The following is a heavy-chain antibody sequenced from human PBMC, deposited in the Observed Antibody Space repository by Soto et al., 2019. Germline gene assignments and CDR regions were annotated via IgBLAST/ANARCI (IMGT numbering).Heavy chain of an antibody. Sequence: SETLSLTCTVSGGSISSGVYYWIWIRQHPGKVLDWIGYIYYSGSTYYNPSLKSRVTISVDTSKNQFSLKLSSVTAADTAVYYCAREGRLSSGWYEGYYYYGMDVWGQGTTVTVSS. D-gene: IGHD6-19*01. J-gene: IGHJ6*02. CDR3: AREGRLSSGWYEGYYYYGMDV. CDR2: IYYSGST. V-gene: IGHV4-31*03. CDR1: GGSISSGVYY.